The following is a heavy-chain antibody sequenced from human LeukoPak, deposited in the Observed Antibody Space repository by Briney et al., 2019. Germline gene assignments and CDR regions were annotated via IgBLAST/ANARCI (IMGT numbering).Heavy chain of an antibody. J-gene: IGHJ4*02. D-gene: IGHD3-10*01. CDR3: TTDYYYGSGSYYYFDY. CDR2: ISGSGGST. CDR1: GFTFSSYA. Sequence: PGGSLRLSCAASGFTFSSYAMSWVRQAPGKGLEWVSAISGSGGSTYYADSVKGRFTISRDNSKNTLYLQMNSLKTEDTAVYYCTTDYYYGSGSYYYFDYWGQGTLVTVSS. V-gene: IGHV3-23*01.